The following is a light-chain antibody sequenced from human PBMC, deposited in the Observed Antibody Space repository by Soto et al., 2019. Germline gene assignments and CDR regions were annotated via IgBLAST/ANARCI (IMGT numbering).Light chain of an antibody. CDR2: GAS. Sequence: EIVMTQSPSTLSVSPGERATLSCRASQSVSSKLAWYQQKPGQAPRLLIYGASTRATGIPARFSGSGSGTEFTLTIGGLQSEDFAVYYCQQYNNWPHTFGGGTEVVIK. CDR3: QQYNNWPHT. CDR1: QSVSSK. V-gene: IGKV3-15*01. J-gene: IGKJ4*01.